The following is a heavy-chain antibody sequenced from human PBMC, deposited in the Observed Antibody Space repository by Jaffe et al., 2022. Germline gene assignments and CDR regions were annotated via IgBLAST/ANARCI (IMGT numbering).Heavy chain of an antibody. CDR3: AKAPNSSSWHGRRYYYMDV. V-gene: IGHV3-30*02. CDR2: IRYDGSNK. J-gene: IGHJ6*03. CDR1: GFTFSSYG. Sequence: QVQLVESGGGVVQPGGSLRLSCAASGFTFSSYGMHWVRQAPGKGLEWVAFIRYDGSNKYYADSVKGRFTISRDNSKNTLYLQMNSLRAEDTAVYYCAKAPNSSSWHGRRYYYMDVWGKGTTVTVSS. D-gene: IGHD6-13*01.